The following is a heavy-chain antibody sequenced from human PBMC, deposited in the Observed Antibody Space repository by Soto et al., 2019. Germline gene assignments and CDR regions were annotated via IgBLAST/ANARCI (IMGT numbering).Heavy chain of an antibody. CDR2: IDWDDDK. CDR1: GFSLSTSGMC. J-gene: IGHJ6*03. V-gene: IGHV2-70*11. Sequence: SGPTLVNPTQTLTLTCTFSGFSLSTSGMCVSWISQPPGKALEWLARIDWDDDKYYSTSLKTRLTISKDTSKNQVVLTTTNMDPVDTATYYCARSTYSSSRYYYYYMDVWGKGTTVTVSS. CDR3: ARSTYSSSRYYYYYMDV. D-gene: IGHD6-6*01.